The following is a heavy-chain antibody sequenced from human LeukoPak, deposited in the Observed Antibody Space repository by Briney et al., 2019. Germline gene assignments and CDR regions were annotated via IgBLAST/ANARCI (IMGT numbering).Heavy chain of an antibody. J-gene: IGHJ5*02. D-gene: IGHD6-19*01. CDR1: GGTFSSYT. CDR3: ARVSVLVAGRISGFDP. CDR2: IIPILGIA. V-gene: IGHV1-69*02. Sequence: SVKVSCKASGGTFSSYTISWVRQAPGQGLEWMGRIIPILGIANYAQKFQGRVTITADKSTSTAYMELSSLRSEDTAVYYCARVSVLVAGRISGFDPWGQGTLVTVSS.